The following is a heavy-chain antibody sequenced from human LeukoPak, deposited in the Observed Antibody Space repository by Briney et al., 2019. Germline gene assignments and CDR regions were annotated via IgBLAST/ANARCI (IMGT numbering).Heavy chain of an antibody. CDR3: ARMYSSGRSSNWFDP. CDR1: GYTFTGYY. Sequence: GASVKVSCKASGYTFTGYYMHWVRQAPGQGLEWMGWINPNSGGTNYGQRFQGRVTMTRDTSISTAYMELSRLRSDDTAVYYCARMYSSGRSSNWFDPWGQGTLVTVSS. CDR2: INPNSGGT. V-gene: IGHV1-2*02. J-gene: IGHJ5*02. D-gene: IGHD6-19*01.